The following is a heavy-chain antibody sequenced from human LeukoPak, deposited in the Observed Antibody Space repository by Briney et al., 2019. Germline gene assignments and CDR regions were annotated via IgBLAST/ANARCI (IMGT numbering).Heavy chain of an antibody. CDR1: DYTFTSYA. CDR2: INAGNGNT. CDR3: ARSGVGATTESHY. Sequence: ASVKVSCKASDYTFTSYAMQWVRQAPGQRLEWMGWINAGNGNTKYSQKFQGRVTITRDTSASTAYMELSSLRSEDTAVYYCARSGVGATTESHYWGQGTLVTVSS. J-gene: IGHJ4*02. D-gene: IGHD1-26*01. V-gene: IGHV1-3*01.